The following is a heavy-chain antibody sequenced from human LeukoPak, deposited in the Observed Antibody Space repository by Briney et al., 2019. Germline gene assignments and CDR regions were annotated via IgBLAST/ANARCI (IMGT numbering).Heavy chain of an antibody. V-gene: IGHV1-69*06. CDR2: IIPIFGTA. Sequence: ASVKVSCKASGGTFSSYAISWVRQAPGQGLEWMGGIIPIFGTANYAQKFQGRVTITADKSTSTAYMGLSSLRSEDTAVYYCARGRSGSGTAIFDYWGQGTLVTVSS. CDR3: ARGRSGSGTAIFDY. CDR1: GGTFSSYA. J-gene: IGHJ4*02. D-gene: IGHD1-14*01.